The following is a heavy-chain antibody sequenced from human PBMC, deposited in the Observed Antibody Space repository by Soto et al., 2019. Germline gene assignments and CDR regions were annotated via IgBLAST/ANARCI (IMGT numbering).Heavy chain of an antibody. V-gene: IGHV1-8*01. CDR2: MNPNSGNT. Sequence: ASVKVSCKASGYTFTIYDINWVRQATGQGLEWMGWMNPNSGNTGYAQKFQGRVTMTRNTSISTAYMELSSLRSEDTAVYYCARGLGAIFGVVIYYYMDVWGKGTTVTVSS. J-gene: IGHJ6*03. CDR1: GYTFTIYD. CDR3: ARGLGAIFGVVIYYYMDV. D-gene: IGHD3-3*01.